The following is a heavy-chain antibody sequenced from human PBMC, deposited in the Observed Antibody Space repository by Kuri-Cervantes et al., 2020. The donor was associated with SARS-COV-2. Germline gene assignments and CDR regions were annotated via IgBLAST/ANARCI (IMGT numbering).Heavy chain of an antibody. CDR1: GFIFRNYV. V-gene: IGHV3-64D*08. Sequence: ESLKISCSASGFIFRNYVMYWVRQAPGKGLEYVSSIRNYGGSPYYGDSVKGRFTISRDNSKNTLYLQMDSLRVEDTAVYYCVGDESNVVQRGFWGQGSLVTVSS. D-gene: IGHD2-21*01. CDR2: IRNYGGSP. CDR3: VGDESNVVQRGF. J-gene: IGHJ4*02.